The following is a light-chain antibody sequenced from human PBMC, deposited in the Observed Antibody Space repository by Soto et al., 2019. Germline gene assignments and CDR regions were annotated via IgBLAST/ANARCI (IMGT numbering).Light chain of an antibody. CDR3: QQSYSPHVT. V-gene: IGKV1-39*01. J-gene: IGKJ1*01. Sequence: DFQMTQSPSSLSASVGDRVTITCRASQSISRPLNWYQQQPGKAPKLLIYASSSLQSGVPSRFSGSGSGTDFTLTISSLQPEDSASYYCQQSYSPHVTLGQGTTVEIQ. CDR1: QSISRP. CDR2: ASS.